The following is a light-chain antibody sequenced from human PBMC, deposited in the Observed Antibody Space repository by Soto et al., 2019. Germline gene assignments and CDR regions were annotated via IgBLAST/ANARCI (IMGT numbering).Light chain of an antibody. V-gene: IGKV3-15*01. Sequence: EIVMTQSPATLSVSPGERATLSCRASQSVSSNLAWYQQQPGQAPRLLIYGASTRATGIPARFRGSGSGTEFTLTIRSLQSEDCAVYYCQQYNNWPLTFGGGTKVEIK. CDR1: QSVSSN. J-gene: IGKJ4*01. CDR2: GAS. CDR3: QQYNNWPLT.